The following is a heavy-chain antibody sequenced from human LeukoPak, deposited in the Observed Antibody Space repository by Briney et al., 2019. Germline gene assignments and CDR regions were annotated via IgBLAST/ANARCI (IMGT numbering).Heavy chain of an antibody. CDR3: AGHVKSRHYYYYMDV. J-gene: IGHJ6*03. Sequence: LGESLKISCKGSGYSFTSYWIGWVRQMPGKGLEWVGIIYPGDSDTRYSPSFQGQVTISADKSISTAYLQWSSLKASDTAMYYCAGHVKSRHYYYYMDVWGKGTTVTISS. CDR2: IYPGDSDT. V-gene: IGHV5-51*01. CDR1: GYSFTSYW.